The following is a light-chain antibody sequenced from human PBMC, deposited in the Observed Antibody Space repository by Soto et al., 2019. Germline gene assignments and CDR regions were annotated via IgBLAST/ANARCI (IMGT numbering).Light chain of an antibody. J-gene: IGKJ2*01. CDR2: AAS. V-gene: IGKV1-39*01. Sequence: DIQMTQSPSSLSASVGDRVTITCRASQSISSYLNWYQQKPGKAPKLLIYAASSLQSGVPSRFSGSGSGTDFALTITSLQPEDFATYFCQQSHIAPYTFGQGTNL. CDR1: QSISSY. CDR3: QQSHIAPYT.